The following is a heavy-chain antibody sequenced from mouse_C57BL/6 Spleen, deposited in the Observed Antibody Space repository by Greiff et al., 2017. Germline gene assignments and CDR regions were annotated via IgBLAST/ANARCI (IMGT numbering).Heavy chain of an antibody. V-gene: IGHV1-55*01. CDR2: IYPGSGST. CDR1: GYTFTSYW. CDR3: ARKDWDVRGGFAY. D-gene: IGHD4-1*01. Sequence: QVQLQQPGAELVKPGASVKMSCKASGYTFTSYWITWVKQRPGQGLEWIGDIYPGSGSTNYNEKFKSKATLTVDTSSSTAYMQLSSLTSEDSAVYYCARKDWDVRGGFAYWGQGTLVTVSA. J-gene: IGHJ3*01.